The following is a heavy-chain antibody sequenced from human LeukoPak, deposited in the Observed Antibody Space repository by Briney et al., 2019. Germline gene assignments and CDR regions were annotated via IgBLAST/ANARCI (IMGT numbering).Heavy chain of an antibody. CDR2: MYDSGST. Sequence: NPSETLSLTCTVSGVSLSSSSYYWGWVRQPPGKGLEWSGSMYDSGSTYYNPSLKSRVTISVDTSKIQFSLKVSSVTAAYTAAYYCARRVATVTTGATWFDPWGQGTLVTVSS. D-gene: IGHD4-17*01. V-gene: IGHV4-39*01. CDR3: ARRVATVTTGATWFDP. CDR1: GVSLSSSSYY. J-gene: IGHJ5*02.